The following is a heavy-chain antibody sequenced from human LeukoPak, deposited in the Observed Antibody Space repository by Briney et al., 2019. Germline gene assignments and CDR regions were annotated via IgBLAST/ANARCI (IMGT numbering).Heavy chain of an antibody. J-gene: IGHJ4*02. CDR3: SSHWANSLLDY. D-gene: IGHD1-1*01. CDR1: GYSFTSYW. Sequence: GESLKISCKAYGYSFTSYWIGWVRQMPGKGVEWMGIIYGGDSDTRHNPSFHGQVTISADKFINTAYLQWSSLKPSVTAKNYCSSHWANSLLDYWGQGTLVTVSS. CDR2: IYGGDSDT. V-gene: IGHV5-51*01.